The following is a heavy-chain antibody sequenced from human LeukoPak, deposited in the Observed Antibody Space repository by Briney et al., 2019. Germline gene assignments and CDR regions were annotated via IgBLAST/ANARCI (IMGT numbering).Heavy chain of an antibody. J-gene: IGHJ5*02. Sequence: SVKVSCKASGVTFSSYAISWVRQAPGQGLEWMGRIIPILGIANYAQKFQGRVTITADKSTSTAYMELSSLRSEDTAVYYCARDPLGENWFDPWGQGTLVTVSS. CDR2: IIPILGIA. V-gene: IGHV1-69*04. D-gene: IGHD3-16*01. CDR3: ARDPLGENWFDP. CDR1: GVTFSSYA.